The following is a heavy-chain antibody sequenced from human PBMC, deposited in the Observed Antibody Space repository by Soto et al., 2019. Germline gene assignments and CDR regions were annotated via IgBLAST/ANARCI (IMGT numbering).Heavy chain of an antibody. CDR2: IIPIFGTA. J-gene: IGHJ4*02. V-gene: IGHV1-69*13. Sequence: SVKVSCKASGGTFSSYAISWVRQAPGQGLEWMGGIIPIFGTANYAQKFQGRVTITADESTSTAYMELSSLRSEDTAVYYCARGKAAAEPFHYFDYWGQGTLVTVSS. CDR1: GGTFSSYA. CDR3: ARGKAAAEPFHYFDY. D-gene: IGHD6-13*01.